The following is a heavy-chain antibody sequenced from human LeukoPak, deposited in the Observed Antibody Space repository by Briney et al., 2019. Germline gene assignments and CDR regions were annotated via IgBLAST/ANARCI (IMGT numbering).Heavy chain of an antibody. V-gene: IGHV4-39*07. CDR2: IYYSGST. J-gene: IGHJ6*03. Sequence: SETLSLTCTVSGGSISSSSYYWGWIRQPPGKGLEWIGSIYYSGSTYYNPPLKSRVTISVDTSKNQFSLKLGSVTAADTAVYYCARLYCSGGSCYPYWYYYYYYYMDVWAKGPRSPSP. CDR3: ARLYCSGGSCYPYWYYYYYYYMDV. D-gene: IGHD2-15*01. CDR1: GGSISSSSYY.